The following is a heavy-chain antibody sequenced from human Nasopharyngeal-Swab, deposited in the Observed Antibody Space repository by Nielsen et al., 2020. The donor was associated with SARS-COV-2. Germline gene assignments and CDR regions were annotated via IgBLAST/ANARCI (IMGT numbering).Heavy chain of an antibody. D-gene: IGHD2-21*02. CDR2: INTNTGNP. CDR1: GYTFTSYA. Sequence: ASVKVSCKASGYTFTSYAMNWVRQAPGQGLEWMGWINTNTGNPTYAQGFTGRFVFSLDTSVSTAYLQISSLKAGDTAVYYCARETDIVVVTAMGAFDIWGQGTMVTVSS. CDR3: ARETDIVVVTAMGAFDI. V-gene: IGHV7-4-1*02. J-gene: IGHJ3*02.